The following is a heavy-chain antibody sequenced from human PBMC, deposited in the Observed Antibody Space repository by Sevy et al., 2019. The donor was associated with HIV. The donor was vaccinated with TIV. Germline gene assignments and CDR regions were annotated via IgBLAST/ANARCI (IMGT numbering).Heavy chain of an antibody. J-gene: IGHJ3*01. V-gene: IGHV3-23*01. CDR3: ADGYPSHEFGV. CDR1: GFTFSNHA. Sequence: GGSLRLSCVASGFTFSNHAMAWVRQAPGKGLEWVSGITGNGETKYYRDSVKGRFAISRDNSKNTQYLQMYSLRAEDTAIYFCADGYPSHEFGVWGQGKLVTVSS. D-gene: IGHD3-16*01. CDR2: ITGNGETK.